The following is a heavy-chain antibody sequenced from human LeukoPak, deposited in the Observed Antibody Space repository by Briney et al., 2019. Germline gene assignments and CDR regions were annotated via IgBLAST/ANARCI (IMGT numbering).Heavy chain of an antibody. CDR2: ISYDGSNK. CDR1: GFTFDDYA. D-gene: IGHD3-16*02. V-gene: IGHV3-30-3*01. Sequence: PGGSLRLSCAASGFTFDDYAMHWVRQAPGKGLEWVAVISYDGSNKYYADSVKGRFTISRDNSKNTLYLQMNSLRAEDTAVYYCARSPYVWGSYRYNDYWGQGTLVTVSS. CDR3: ARSPYVWGSYRYNDY. J-gene: IGHJ4*02.